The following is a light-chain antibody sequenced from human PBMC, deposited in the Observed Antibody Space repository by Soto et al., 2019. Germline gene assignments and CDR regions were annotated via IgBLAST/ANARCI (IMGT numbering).Light chain of an antibody. CDR2: DAS. CDR3: QQSHNLPLT. Sequence: DIPLTQSPSSLSASVGDRVTITCHASQGISRSINWFQQRPGKAPKLLIFDASNLETGVPSRFSGSGSGTNFSFTVTSLQPEDFATYYCQQSHNLPLTFGGGTKVEIK. V-gene: IGKV1-33*01. J-gene: IGKJ4*01. CDR1: QGISRS.